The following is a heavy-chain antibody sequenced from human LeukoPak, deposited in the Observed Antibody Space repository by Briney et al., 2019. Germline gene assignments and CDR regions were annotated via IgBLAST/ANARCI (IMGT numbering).Heavy chain of an antibody. CDR2: IYSSGST. J-gene: IGHJ6*02. V-gene: IGHV4-38-2*02. CDR1: GYSISSGYY. D-gene: IGHD3-10*01. CDR3: ARVKAAVRGVNGMDV. Sequence: SETLSLTCTVSGYSISSGYYWGWIRQPPGKRLEWIGSIYSSGSTYYNPSLKSRVTISVDTSKNQFSLKLSSVTAADTAVYHCARVKAAVRGVNGMDVWGQGTTVTVSS.